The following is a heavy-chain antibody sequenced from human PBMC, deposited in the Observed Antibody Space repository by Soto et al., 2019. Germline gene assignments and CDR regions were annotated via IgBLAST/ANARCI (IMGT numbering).Heavy chain of an antibody. V-gene: IGHV3-7*01. CDR1: GFTFSSYW. D-gene: IGHD3-16*01. J-gene: IGHJ4*02. CDR3: AREGVGGFDY. CDR2: IKQDGSRK. Sequence: EVQLVESGGGLVQPGGSLRLSCAASGFTFSSYWMSWVRQSPGKGLEWVANIKQDGSRKDYVDSVKGRFTLSRDNTRKSLYLQRNSRRAEDTAVYYCAREGVGGFDYWGQGTLVTVSS.